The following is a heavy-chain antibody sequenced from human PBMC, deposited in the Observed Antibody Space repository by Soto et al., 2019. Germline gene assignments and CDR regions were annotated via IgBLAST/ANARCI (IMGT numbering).Heavy chain of an antibody. Sequence: QVQLEQSGAEVRKPGASIKVSCRVAGHTLTELSMHWVRQAPGKGRAWMGGFDPRDGKNFYAPQFQGRVTMIDDASSNTAYVVLSSLRSEDTAVYYCASRPRSYPPGIYSLTFYLVSWGQGTLVTVSS. D-gene: IGHD2-21*01. V-gene: IGHV1-24*01. CDR2: FDPRDGKN. CDR3: ASRPRSYPPGIYSLTFYLVS. CDR1: GHTLTELS. J-gene: IGHJ4*02.